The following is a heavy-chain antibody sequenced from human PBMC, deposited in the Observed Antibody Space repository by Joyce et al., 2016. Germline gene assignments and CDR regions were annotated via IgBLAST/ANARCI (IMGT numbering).Heavy chain of an antibody. J-gene: IGHJ4*02. CDR3: ARDEGALAGPVDY. CDR2: ISSARNYI. V-gene: IGHV3-21*01. CDR1: GFNFRRHN. D-gene: IGHD6-19*01. Sequence: EVQLAESGGGLVKPGGSLRLSCVGSGFNFRRHNMNWVRQAPGKGLEWFSSISSARNYIYYADSVKCRFTISRDNAKNSLYLHMSSLRVEDTSVYDCARDEGALAGPVDYWGQGTLVTVSS.